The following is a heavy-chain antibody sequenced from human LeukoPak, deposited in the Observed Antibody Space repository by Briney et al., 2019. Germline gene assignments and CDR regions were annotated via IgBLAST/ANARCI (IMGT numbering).Heavy chain of an antibody. CDR2: ISSGSTHI. CDR3: ARDREQWLVRRFDY. V-gene: IGHV3-21*06. Sequence: GGSLRLSCAASGFSFSDYNMNWVRQAPGKGLEWVSSISSGSTHIYYADSVKGRFTISRDNAKNSLYLQMNSLRAEDTAVYYCARDREQWLVRRFDYWGQGTLVTVSS. CDR1: GFSFSDYN. D-gene: IGHD6-19*01. J-gene: IGHJ4*02.